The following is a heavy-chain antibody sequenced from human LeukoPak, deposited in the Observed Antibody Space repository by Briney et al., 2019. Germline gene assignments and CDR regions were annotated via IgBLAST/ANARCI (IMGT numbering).Heavy chain of an antibody. Sequence: ASVKVSCKASGYTFTSSYIHWVRQAPGQGLEWMGIINPSGGSTSYAQKFQGRVTMTRDTSTSTIYMELSSLRSEDTAVYYCARDVPTGYYYYMDVWGKGTTVTVSS. CDR1: GYTFTSSY. V-gene: IGHV1-46*01. CDR3: ARDVPTGYYYYMDV. J-gene: IGHJ6*03. D-gene: IGHD4-17*01. CDR2: INPSGGST.